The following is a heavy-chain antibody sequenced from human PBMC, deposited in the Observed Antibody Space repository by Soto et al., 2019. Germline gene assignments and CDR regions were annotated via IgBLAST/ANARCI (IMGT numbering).Heavy chain of an antibody. CDR2: FYPDDSDS. V-gene: IGHV5-51*01. Sequence: GESLKISCQVSGYRFTDYWIGWVRQIPGKGLEWMGIFYPDDSDSRYNPSFQGQVIFSADKSISTAYLQWSSLKASDTAMYYCARSPITMVRGVIRWFDPWGQGTLVTVS. CDR1: GYRFTDYW. CDR3: ARSPITMVRGVIRWFDP. J-gene: IGHJ5*02. D-gene: IGHD3-10*01.